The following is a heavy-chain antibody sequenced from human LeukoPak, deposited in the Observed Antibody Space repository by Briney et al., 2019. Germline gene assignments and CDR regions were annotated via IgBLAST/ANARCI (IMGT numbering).Heavy chain of an antibody. CDR3: ARHSGYALYNWFDP. V-gene: IGHV4-39*01. Sequence: SETLSLTCTVSGGSISSTNYYWAWIRQPPGKGLEWIGNISYSGSTYYNPSLKSRVTISVDTSKNQFSLRLSSVTAADTAVYYCARHSGYALYNWFDPWGQGTLVTVSS. CDR2: ISYSGST. J-gene: IGHJ5*02. D-gene: IGHD5-12*01. CDR1: GGSISSTNYY.